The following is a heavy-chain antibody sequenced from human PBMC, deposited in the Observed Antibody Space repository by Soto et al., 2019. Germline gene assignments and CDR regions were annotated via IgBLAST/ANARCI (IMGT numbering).Heavy chain of an antibody. CDR2: IRNKGNNYAT. CDR1: TLSRLW. Sequence: TLSRLWMVSDHQATRKGLEWVGRIRNKGNNYATAYTASVKGRFTISRDDSKNTVYLQMNSLRAEDTAVYYCAKGLSYDSSGYYYFDYWGQGTLVTVSS. D-gene: IGHD3-22*01. J-gene: IGHJ4*02. V-gene: IGHV3-73*01. CDR3: AKGLSYDSSGYYYFDY.